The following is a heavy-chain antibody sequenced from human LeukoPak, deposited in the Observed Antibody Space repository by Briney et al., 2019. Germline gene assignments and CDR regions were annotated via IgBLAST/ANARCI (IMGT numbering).Heavy chain of an antibody. CDR1: GYTFTSYD. J-gene: IGHJ4*02. Sequence: ASVKVPCKASGYTFTSYDINCVRQATVQELEWMGWMNPHSDNTAYAQKFQGRVTMTEDTSTDTAYMELSSLRSEDTAVYYCATGTSSSWSGFDYWGQGTLVTVSS. CDR3: ATGTSSSWSGFDY. V-gene: IGHV1-8*01. CDR2: MNPHSDNT. D-gene: IGHD6-13*01.